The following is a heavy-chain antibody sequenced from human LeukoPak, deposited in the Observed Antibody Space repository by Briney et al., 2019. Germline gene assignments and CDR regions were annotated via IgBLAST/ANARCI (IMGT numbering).Heavy chain of an antibody. CDR2: IYYSGST. CDR1: GGSISSYY. Sequence: NPSEALSLTCTVSGGSISSYYWSWIRQPPGKGLEWIGYIYYSGSTDYNPSLKSRVTISVDTSKNQFSLKLSSVTAADTAVYYCARAGSMFGVVVFDYWGREPWSPSPQ. CDR3: ARAGSMFGVVVFDY. J-gene: IGHJ4*02. D-gene: IGHD3-3*01. V-gene: IGHV4-59*01.